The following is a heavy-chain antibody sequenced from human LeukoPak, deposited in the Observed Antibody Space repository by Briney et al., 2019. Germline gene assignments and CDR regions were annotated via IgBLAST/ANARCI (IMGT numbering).Heavy chain of an antibody. V-gene: IGHV3-23*01. J-gene: IGHJ6*02. Sequence: GGSLRPSCAASGFTFSSYAMSWVRQAPGKGLEWVSAIDAADGSTFYADSVKGRFTISRDNSQNTLYLQMNSLRAEDTAIYYCAKDDYSYYAMDVWGRGTTVTVSS. CDR3: AKDDYSYYAMDV. CDR2: IDAADGST. CDR1: GFTFSSYA.